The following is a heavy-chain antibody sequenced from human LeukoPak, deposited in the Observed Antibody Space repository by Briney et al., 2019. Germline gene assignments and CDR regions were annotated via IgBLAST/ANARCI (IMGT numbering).Heavy chain of an antibody. J-gene: IGHJ4*02. V-gene: IGHV1-2*02. Sequence: GASVKVSCKASGYTFTGYYMHWVRQAPGQGLEWMRWINPNSGGTNYAQKFQGRVTMTRDTSISTAYMELSRLRSDDTAVYYCARAPWLRGVPEDYWGQGTLVTVSS. CDR1: GYTFTGYY. CDR3: ARAPWLRGVPEDY. CDR2: INPNSGGT. D-gene: IGHD3-10*01.